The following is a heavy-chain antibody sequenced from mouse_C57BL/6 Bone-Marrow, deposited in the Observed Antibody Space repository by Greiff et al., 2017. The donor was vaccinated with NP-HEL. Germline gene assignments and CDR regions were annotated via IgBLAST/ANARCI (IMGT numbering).Heavy chain of an antibody. CDR3: ASITTVFRYFDV. D-gene: IGHD1-1*01. Sequence: QVQLQQSGAELVKPGASVKISCKASGYAFSSYWMNWVKQRPGKGLEWIGQIYPGDGDTNYNGKFKGKATLTADKSSSTAYMQLSSLTSEDSAVYFCASITTVFRYFDVWGTGTTVTVSS. CDR1: GYAFSSYW. V-gene: IGHV1-80*01. CDR2: IYPGDGDT. J-gene: IGHJ1*03.